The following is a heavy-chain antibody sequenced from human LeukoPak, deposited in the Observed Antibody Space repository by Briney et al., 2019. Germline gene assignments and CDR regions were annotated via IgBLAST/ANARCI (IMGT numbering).Heavy chain of an antibody. D-gene: IGHD5-24*01. CDR3: ARDGRDGYNRSFDY. Sequence: SQTLSLTCTVSGGSISSGSYYWSWIRQPPGKGLEWIGYIYYSGSTNYNPSLKSRVTISVDTSKNQFSLKLSSVTAADTAVYYCARDGRDGYNRSFDYWGQGTLVTVSS. J-gene: IGHJ4*02. V-gene: IGHV4-61*01. CDR2: IYYSGST. CDR1: GGSISSGSYY.